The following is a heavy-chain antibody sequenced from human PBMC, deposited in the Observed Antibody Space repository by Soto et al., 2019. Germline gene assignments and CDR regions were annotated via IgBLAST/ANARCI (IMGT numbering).Heavy chain of an antibody. Sequence: GASVKVSCKASGYTFTSYGISWVRQAPGQGLEWMGWISAYNGNTNYAQKLQGRVTMTTDTSTSTAYMELRSLRSDDTAVYYCARDNLYNWKDVTDWLDPWGQGTLVTFSS. D-gene: IGHD1-20*01. V-gene: IGHV1-18*01. J-gene: IGHJ5*02. CDR3: ARDNLYNWKDVTDWLDP. CDR1: GYTFTSYG. CDR2: ISAYNGNT.